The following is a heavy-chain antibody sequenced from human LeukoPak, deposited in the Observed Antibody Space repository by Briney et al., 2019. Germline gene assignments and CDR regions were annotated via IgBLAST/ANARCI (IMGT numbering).Heavy chain of an antibody. CDR1: GGSISSGSYY. CDR2: IYTSGST. Sequence: SETLSLTCTVSGGSISSGSYYWSWIRQPAGKGLEWIGRIYTSGSTSYNPSLKSRVTISVDTSKNQFSLKLSSVTAADTAVYYCARDLRWELPWFDPWGQGTLVTVSS. V-gene: IGHV4-61*02. D-gene: IGHD1-26*01. J-gene: IGHJ5*02. CDR3: ARDLRWELPWFDP.